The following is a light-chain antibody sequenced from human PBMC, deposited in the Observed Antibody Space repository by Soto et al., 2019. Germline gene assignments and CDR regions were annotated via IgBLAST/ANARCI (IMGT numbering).Light chain of an antibody. Sequence: EIVMTQSPATLSVSPGERATLSCRASLSVSSNLAWYQQKPGHAPRLLLYGASTRATGIPARFSGSGSGTEFTLTISSRQSEDFAVYYCQQYNNWTPETFGQGTKVEIK. CDR2: GAS. CDR3: QQYNNWTPET. V-gene: IGKV3-15*01. J-gene: IGKJ1*01. CDR1: LSVSSN.